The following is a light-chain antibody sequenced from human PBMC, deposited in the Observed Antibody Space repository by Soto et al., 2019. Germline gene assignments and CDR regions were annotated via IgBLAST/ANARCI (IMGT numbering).Light chain of an antibody. CDR2: LNSDGSH. CDR1: SGHSSYA. J-gene: IGLJ2*01. CDR3: QTWGTGISVV. Sequence: QPVLTQSPSASASLGASVKLTCTLSSGHSSYAIAWHQQQPEKGPRYLMKLNSDGSHSKGDGIPDRFSGSSSGAERYLTSSSLQSEDEADYYCQTWGTGISVVFGGGTKLTVL. V-gene: IGLV4-69*01.